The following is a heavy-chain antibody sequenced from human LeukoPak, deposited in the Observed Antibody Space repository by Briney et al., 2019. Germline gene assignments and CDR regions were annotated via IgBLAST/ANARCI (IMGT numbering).Heavy chain of an antibody. CDR2: LSSDGSYI. CDR1: GFTFSSYS. V-gene: IGHV3-21*01. CDR3: ARLTSHGHKYVTPDE. Sequence: AGTLRLSCAVSGFTFSSYSMTWVRQAPGKGLEWVSSLSSDGSYIYYADPVKGRFIILRDNAKSSVYLQMDSRRAEDTAVYYCARLTSHGHKYVTPDEGGQRTLVSVSS. J-gene: IGHJ4*02. D-gene: IGHD3-10*02.